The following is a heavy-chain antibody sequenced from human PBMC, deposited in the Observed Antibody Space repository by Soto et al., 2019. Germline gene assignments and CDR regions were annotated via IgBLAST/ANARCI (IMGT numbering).Heavy chain of an antibody. V-gene: IGHV1-18*01. J-gene: IGHJ6*03. D-gene: IGHD6-6*01. CDR3: AREHTYSCSSSRPLYYLSV. Sequence: RASVKVSCKASGYTFTSYGISWVRQAPGQGLEWMGWISAYNGNTNYAQKLQGRVTMTTDTSTSTAYMELRSLRSDDTAVYYCAREHTYSCSSSRPLYYLSVWGKGSTVTVSS. CDR2: ISAYNGNT. CDR1: GYTFTSYG.